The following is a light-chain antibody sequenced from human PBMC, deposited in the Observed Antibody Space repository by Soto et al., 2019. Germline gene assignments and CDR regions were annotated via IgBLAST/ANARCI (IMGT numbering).Light chain of an antibody. CDR1: SSDVGGYNY. V-gene: IGLV2-14*01. Sequence: SVLTQPASVSGSPGQSITISCTGTSSDVGGYNYVSWYQQHPGKATKLMIYEVSNRPSGISNRFSGSKSGNTACMAISGLQAKEDVDYYCNSYTNNSTYLFGGGTDLTVL. J-gene: IGLJ2*01. CDR2: EVS. CDR3: NSYTNNSTYL.